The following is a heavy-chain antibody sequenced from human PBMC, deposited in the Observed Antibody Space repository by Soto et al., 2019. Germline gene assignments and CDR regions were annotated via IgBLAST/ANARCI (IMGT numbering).Heavy chain of an antibody. CDR2: INPSTATT. CDR3: ARGLNNGWYYFDF. D-gene: IGHD6-19*01. V-gene: IGHV1-46*01. CDR1: GFTFTNFY. Sequence: GASVKVSCKASGFTFTNFYMHWVRQAPGQGLEWMGMINPSTATTGHSQKFLGRVTLTRDTSTSTVYMEVSSLRSEDTAVYYCARGLNNGWYYFDFWGQGTLVTVSS. J-gene: IGHJ4*02.